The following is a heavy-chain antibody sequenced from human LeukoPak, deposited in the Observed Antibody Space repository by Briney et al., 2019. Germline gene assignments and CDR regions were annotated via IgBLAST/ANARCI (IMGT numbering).Heavy chain of an antibody. J-gene: IGHJ5*02. D-gene: IGHD3-10*01. CDR3: ARGTMVRGVRATNWFDP. V-gene: IGHV4-59*12. CDR1: GGSISSYY. CDR2: IYYSGST. Sequence: PSETLSLTCTVSGGSISSYYWSWIRQPPGKGLEWIGYIYYSGSTKYNPSLKSRVTISVDTSKNQFSLKLSSVTAADTAVYYCARGTMVRGVRATNWFDPWGQGTLVTVSS.